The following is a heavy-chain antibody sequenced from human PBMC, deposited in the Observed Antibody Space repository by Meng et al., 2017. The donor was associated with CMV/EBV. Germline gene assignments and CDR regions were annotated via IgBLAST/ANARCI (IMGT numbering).Heavy chain of an antibody. D-gene: IGHD2-21*01. CDR1: GFTFSSYA. V-gene: IGHV3-33*06. Sequence: GESLKISCAASGFTFSSYAMHWVRQAPGKGLEWVAVIWYDGSNKYYADSVKGRFTISRDNSKNTLYLQMNSLRAEDTAVYYCAKVGHIVDAFDIWGQGTMVTVSS. CDR2: IWYDGSNK. CDR3: AKVGHIVDAFDI. J-gene: IGHJ3*02.